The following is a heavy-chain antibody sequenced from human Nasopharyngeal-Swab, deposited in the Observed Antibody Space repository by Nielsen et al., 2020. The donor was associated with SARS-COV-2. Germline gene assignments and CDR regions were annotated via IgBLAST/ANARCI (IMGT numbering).Heavy chain of an antibody. V-gene: IGHV3-11*03. CDR3: ARRPLWGADY. J-gene: IGHJ4*02. CDR2: ISSSSSYT. CDR1: GFTFSDYY. Sequence: GESLKISCAASGFTFSDYYMSWIRQAPGKGLEWVSYISSSSSYTNYADSVKGRFTISRDNAKNSLYLQMNSLRAEDTAVYYCARRPLWGADYWGQGTLVTVSS. D-gene: IGHD1-26*01.